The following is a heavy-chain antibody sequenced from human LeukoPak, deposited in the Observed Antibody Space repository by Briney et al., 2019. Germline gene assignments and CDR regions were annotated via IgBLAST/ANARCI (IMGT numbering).Heavy chain of an antibody. D-gene: IGHD5-18*01. CDR1: GGSFSGYY. J-gene: IGHJ4*02. CDR3: ARRQLWHTRYYYFDY. CDR2: INHSGST. Sequence: SETLSLTCAVYGGSFSGYYWSWIRRPPGKGLEWIGEINHSGSTNYNPSLKSRVTISVDTSKNQFSLKLSSVTAADTAVYYCARRQLWHTRYYYFDYWGQGTLVTVSS. V-gene: IGHV4-34*01.